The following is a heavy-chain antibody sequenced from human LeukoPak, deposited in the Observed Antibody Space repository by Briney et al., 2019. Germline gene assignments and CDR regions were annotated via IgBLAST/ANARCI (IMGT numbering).Heavy chain of an antibody. D-gene: IGHD3-22*01. V-gene: IGHV1-2*02. Sequence: GASVKVSCKASGYTFTGYYMHWVRQAPGQGLEWMGWINPNSGGTNYAQKFQGRVTVTRDTSISTAYMELSRLRSDDTAVYYCARDLGNYYYDSSGYYVYYGMDVWGQGTMVTVSS. CDR2: INPNSGGT. CDR3: ARDLGNYYYDSSGYYVYYGMDV. CDR1: GYTFTGYY. J-gene: IGHJ6*02.